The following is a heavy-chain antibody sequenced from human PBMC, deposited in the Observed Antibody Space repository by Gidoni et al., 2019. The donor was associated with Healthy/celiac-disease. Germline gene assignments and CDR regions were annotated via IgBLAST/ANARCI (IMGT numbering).Heavy chain of an antibody. CDR2: INPSGGST. V-gene: IGHV1-46*01. D-gene: IGHD1-1*01. J-gene: IGHJ6*02. Sequence: QVQLVQSGAEVKKPGASVTVSCKASGYTFTSYYMHWVRQAPGQGLAWMGIINPSGGSTSYAQKFQGRVTMTRDTSTSTVYMELSSLRSEDTAVYYCASGGDTTGTPRAWGQGTTVTVSS. CDR3: ASGGDTTGTPRA. CDR1: GYTFTSYY.